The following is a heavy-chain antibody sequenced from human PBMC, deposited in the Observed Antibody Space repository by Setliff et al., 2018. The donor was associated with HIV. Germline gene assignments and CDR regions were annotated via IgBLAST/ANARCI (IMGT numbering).Heavy chain of an antibody. Sequence: WIGRIYSSGSTNYNPSLESRVTISVDTSKNQFSLKLSSVTAADTAVYFCARGYYDILTGYYSSGIWDYWGQGTLVTVSS. D-gene: IGHD3-9*01. CDR3: ARGYYDILTGYYSSGIWDY. CDR2: IYSSGST. V-gene: IGHV4-4*07. J-gene: IGHJ4*02.